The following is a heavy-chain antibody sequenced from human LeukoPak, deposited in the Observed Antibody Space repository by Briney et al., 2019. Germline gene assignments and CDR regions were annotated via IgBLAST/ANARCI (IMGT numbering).Heavy chain of an antibody. V-gene: IGHV3-30*01. D-gene: IGHD6-13*01. CDR3: VRDLGFASGAAAAPDV. CDR1: GFTFSSYA. CDR2: ISYDGSNK. Sequence: GGSLRLSCAASGFTFSSYAIHWVRQAPGKGLEWVAVISYDGSNKYYADSVKGRFTISRDNSKNTLYLQMNSLRAEDTAVYYSVRDLGFASGAAAAPDVWGKGTTVTVSS. J-gene: IGHJ6*04.